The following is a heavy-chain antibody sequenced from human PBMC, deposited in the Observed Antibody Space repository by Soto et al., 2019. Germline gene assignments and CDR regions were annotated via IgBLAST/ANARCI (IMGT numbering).Heavy chain of an antibody. CDR3: ARLNVDIVDY. CDR2: MNPNSGNT. V-gene: IGHV1-8*01. CDR1: GYTFTSYD. Sequence: ASVKVSCKASGYTFTSYDFNWVRQATGQGLEWMGWMNPNSGNTGYAQKLQGRVTMTTDTSTSTAYMELRSLRSDDTAVYYCARLNVDIVDYWGQGTLVTVSS. D-gene: IGHD5-12*01. J-gene: IGHJ4*02.